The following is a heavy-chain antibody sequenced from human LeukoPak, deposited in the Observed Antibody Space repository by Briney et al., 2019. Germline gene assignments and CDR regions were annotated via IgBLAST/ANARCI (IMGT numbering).Heavy chain of an antibody. D-gene: IGHD5-24*01. CDR3: ASQEEMATTNAFDI. V-gene: IGHV4-59*01. CDR1: GGSISSYY. J-gene: IGHJ3*02. CDR2: IYYSGST. Sequence: PSETLSLTCTVSGGSISSYYWSWLRQPPGKGLEWIGYIYYSGSTNYNPSLKSRVTISVDTSKNQFSLKLSSVTAADTAVYYCASQEEMATTNAFDIWGQGTMVTVSS.